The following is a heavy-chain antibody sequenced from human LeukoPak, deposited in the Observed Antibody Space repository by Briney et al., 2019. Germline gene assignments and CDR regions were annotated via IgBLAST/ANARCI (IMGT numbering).Heavy chain of an antibody. D-gene: IGHD2-2*01. J-gene: IGHJ6*03. CDR1: GYTFTGYY. V-gene: IGHV1-2*02. Sequence: ASVKVSCKASGYTFTGYYIHWVRQAPGQGLEWMGWINPSSGGTNYAQKFQGRATMTRDTSITTAYMELSRLPSDDTAVYYCARDPRSTSVPDYYYYYLDVWGKGTTVTVSS. CDR3: ARDPRSTSVPDYYYYYLDV. CDR2: INPSSGGT.